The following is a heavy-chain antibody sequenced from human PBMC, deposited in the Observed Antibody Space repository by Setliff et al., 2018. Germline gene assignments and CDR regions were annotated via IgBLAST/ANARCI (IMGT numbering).Heavy chain of an antibody. Sequence: GGSLRLSCAASGFTFSNAWMSWVRQAPGKGLEWVGRVKSKSEGGTTHYAGPVKGRITVSRDDSKNTLYLDLNSLQIEDTAVYYCVKDSSGRDAFDIWGQGTMVTVSS. D-gene: IGHD3-10*01. CDR3: VKDSSGRDAFDI. J-gene: IGHJ3*02. CDR2: VKSKSEGGTT. V-gene: IGHV3-15*05. CDR1: GFTFSNAW.